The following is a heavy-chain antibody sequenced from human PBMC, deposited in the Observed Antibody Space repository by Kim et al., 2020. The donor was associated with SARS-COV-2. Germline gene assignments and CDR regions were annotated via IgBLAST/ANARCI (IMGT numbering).Heavy chain of an antibody. V-gene: IGHV3-30*18. D-gene: IGHD2-2*01. Sequence: GGSLRLSCAASGLTFRNYGMHWVRQAPGKGLEWVADISYDGTIQYYGDSVEGRFTISRDNSKNTLYLQMNSLRLEDTAVYYCAKGPIAVVSGGKMWLDPWGQGTLVTLSS. CDR3: AKGPIAVVSGGKMWLDP. J-gene: IGHJ5*02. CDR1: GLTFRNYG. CDR2: ISYDGTIQ.